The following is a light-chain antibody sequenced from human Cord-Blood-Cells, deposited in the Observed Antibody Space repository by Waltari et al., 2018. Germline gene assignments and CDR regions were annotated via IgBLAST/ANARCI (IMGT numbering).Light chain of an antibody. CDR3: MQALQTPFT. CDR2: LGS. CDR1: QSLLHSNGYNY. V-gene: IGKV2-28*01. Sequence: DIVMTQSPLSLPVTPGEPASISCRSSQSLLHSNGYNYLDLYLQKPGQSPQLLIYLGSNRAAGVPDRFSGSGSGTDFTLKISRVEAEDVGVYYCMQALQTPFTFGPGTKVDIK. J-gene: IGKJ3*01.